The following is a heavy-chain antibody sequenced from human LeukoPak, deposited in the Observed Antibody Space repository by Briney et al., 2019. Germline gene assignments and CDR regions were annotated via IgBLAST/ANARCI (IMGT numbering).Heavy chain of an antibody. Sequence: GGSLRLSCAASGFPFSSYEMIWVRQAPGKGLEWVSDINSSGTTTYYADSVRGRFTIFRDDAKNSLYLQMNSLRAEDTAVYCCAREGSFYFDNWGQGALVIVSS. D-gene: IGHD1-26*01. CDR1: GFPFSSYE. CDR3: AREGSFYFDN. CDR2: INSSGTTT. V-gene: IGHV3-48*03. J-gene: IGHJ4*02.